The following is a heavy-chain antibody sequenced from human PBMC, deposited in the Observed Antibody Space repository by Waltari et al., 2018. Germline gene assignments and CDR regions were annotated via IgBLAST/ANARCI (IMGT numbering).Heavy chain of an antibody. V-gene: IGHV3-21*01. D-gene: IGHD6-13*01. Sequence: EVQLVESGGGLVKPGGSLRLSCAASGFTFSSYSMNWVRQAPGKGLEWVSSISSSSSYIYYADSVKGRFTISRDTAKNSLYLQMHSLRAEDPAVYYCARDQVASGNIAAAGMVRSSDVWGQGTTVTVSS. CDR2: ISSSSSYI. J-gene: IGHJ6*02. CDR1: GFTFSSYS. CDR3: ARDQVASGNIAAAGMVRSSDV.